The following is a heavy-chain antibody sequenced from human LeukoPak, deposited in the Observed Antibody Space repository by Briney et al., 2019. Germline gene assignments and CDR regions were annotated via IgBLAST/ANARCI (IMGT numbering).Heavy chain of an antibody. CDR1: GYTFTSYD. CDR3: ARGDLVGSTSCCSADAFDI. J-gene: IGHJ3*02. D-gene: IGHD2-2*01. V-gene: IGHV1-8*03. CDR2: MNPNSGNT. Sequence: VASVKVSCKASGYTFTSYDINWVRQATGQGLEWMGWMNPNSGNTGYAQKFQGRVTITRNTSISTAYMELSSLRSEDTAVYYCARGDLVGSTSCCSADAFDIWGQGAMVTVSS.